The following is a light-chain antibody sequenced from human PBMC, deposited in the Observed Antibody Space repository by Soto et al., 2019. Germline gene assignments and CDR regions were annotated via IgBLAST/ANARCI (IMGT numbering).Light chain of an antibody. CDR1: QSINNY. V-gene: IGKV3-11*01. CDR2: DAS. Sequence: EIVLTQSPVTLSLSPGERATLSCRASQSINNYLAWYQQKPGQPPRLLIYDASNRATAIPVRFSGSGSGTDFTLTISSLEPEDSAVYYCLYRGIWPPGATFGGGTKVEIK. J-gene: IGKJ4*01. CDR3: LYRGIWPPGAT.